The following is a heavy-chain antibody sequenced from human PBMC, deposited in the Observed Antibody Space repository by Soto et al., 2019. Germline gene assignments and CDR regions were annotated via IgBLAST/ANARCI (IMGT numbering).Heavy chain of an antibody. CDR2: IYWDDDK. J-gene: IGHJ4*02. D-gene: IGHD3-3*01. CDR1: GFSLTTSGVG. CDR3: AHRVLRTVFGVVTTTAIYFDF. Sequence: QITLNESGPTQVNPRQTLTLTCTFSGFSLTTSGVGVGWIRQSPGKAPEWLALIYWDDDKRYSPSLKSRLTITKDTSKNQVDLTMADLDPADTATYYCAHRVLRTVFGVVTTTAIYFDFWGQGTPVAVSS. V-gene: IGHV2-5*02.